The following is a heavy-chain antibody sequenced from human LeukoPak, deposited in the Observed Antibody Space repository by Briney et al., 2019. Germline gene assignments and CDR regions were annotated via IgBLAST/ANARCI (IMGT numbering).Heavy chain of an antibody. V-gene: IGHV1-2*02. Sequence: GESLKVSCKASGYTFTGYYMHWVRQAPGQGLEWMGWINPNSGGTNYAQKFQGRVTMTRDTSISTAYMELSRLRSDDTAVYYCARDPDSLSYDFWSGYFVYWGQGTLVTVSS. CDR2: INPNSGGT. J-gene: IGHJ4*02. CDR3: ARDPDSLSYDFWSGYFVY. D-gene: IGHD3-3*01. CDR1: GYTFTGYY.